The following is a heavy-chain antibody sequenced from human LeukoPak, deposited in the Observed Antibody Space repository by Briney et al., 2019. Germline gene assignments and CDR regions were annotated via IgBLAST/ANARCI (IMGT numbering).Heavy chain of an antibody. CDR2: ISGSGGST. Sequence: GGSLRLSCAASGFTFSNYAMSWARQAPGKGLEWVSAISGSGGSTYYADSVKGRFTISRDNSKNTLYLQMDSLRAEDTAVYHCARDSGSYLQPTDYWGQGTLVTVSS. CDR1: GFTFSNYA. V-gene: IGHV3-23*01. J-gene: IGHJ4*02. CDR3: ARDSGSYLQPTDY. D-gene: IGHD1-26*01.